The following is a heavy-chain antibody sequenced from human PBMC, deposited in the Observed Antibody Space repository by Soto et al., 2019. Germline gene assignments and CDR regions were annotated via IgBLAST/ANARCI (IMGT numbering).Heavy chain of an antibody. D-gene: IGHD3-16*02. CDR1: GFTFSDYY. CDR2: VSNKANSYTT. V-gene: IGHV3-72*01. CDR3: VRNLALGSAYYFDS. J-gene: IGHJ4*02. Sequence: EVQLVESGGGLVEPGGSLRLSCAASGFTFSDYYMDWVRQAPGKGLEWIGGVSNKANSYTTEYAASGRGRFTVSRDNSKNSLYLQMTRLKTAETAMYYCVRNLALGSAYYFDSWGKGTLVTVSS.